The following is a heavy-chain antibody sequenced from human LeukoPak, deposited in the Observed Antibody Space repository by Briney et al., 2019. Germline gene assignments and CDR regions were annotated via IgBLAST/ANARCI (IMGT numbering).Heavy chain of an antibody. Sequence: SETLSLTCTVSGGSISSSSYYWGWIRQPPGKGLEWIGYIYYTGSTNYNSSLKSRVTISVDTSKNQFSLNLSSVTAADTAMYYCARAVLATKSEHWFDSWGQGTLVTVSS. D-gene: IGHD2-8*01. CDR3: ARAVLATKSEHWFDS. CDR1: GGSISSSSYY. CDR2: IYYTGST. J-gene: IGHJ5*01. V-gene: IGHV4-61*05.